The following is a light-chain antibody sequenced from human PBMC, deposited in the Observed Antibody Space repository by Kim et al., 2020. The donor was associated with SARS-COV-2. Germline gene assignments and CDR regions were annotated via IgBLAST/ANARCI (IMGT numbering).Light chain of an antibody. CDR2: YAS. Sequence: EILLTQSPDFQSVSPKEKVTITCRASQSVVGNNFHWYQQKPHQPPKLLMKYASQSLSGVPSRFSGSGSGTDFTLTINSLEAADAATYYCHQSSSLPWTFGQGTKVDIK. V-gene: IGKV6-21*01. J-gene: IGKJ1*01. CDR1: QSVVGNN. CDR3: HQSSSLPWT.